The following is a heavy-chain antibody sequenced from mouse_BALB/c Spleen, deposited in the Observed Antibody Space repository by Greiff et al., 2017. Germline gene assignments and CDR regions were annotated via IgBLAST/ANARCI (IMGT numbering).Heavy chain of an antibody. CDR3: ARGSPLQAWFAY. CDR1: GFSLTSYG. CDR2: IWAGGST. D-gene: IGHD6-1*01. V-gene: IGHV2-9*02. Sequence: QVQLKQSGPGLVAPSQSLSITCTVSGFSLTSYGVHWVRQPPGKGLEWLGVIWAGGSTNYNSALMSRLSISKDNSKSQVFLKMNSLQTDDTAMYYCARGSPLQAWFAYWGQGTLVTVSA. J-gene: IGHJ3*01.